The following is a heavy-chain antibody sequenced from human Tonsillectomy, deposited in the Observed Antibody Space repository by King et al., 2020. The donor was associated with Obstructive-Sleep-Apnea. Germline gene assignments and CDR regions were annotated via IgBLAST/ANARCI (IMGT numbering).Heavy chain of an antibody. J-gene: IGHJ4*02. D-gene: IGHD3-10*01. CDR1: GYTFTGYY. CDR3: ARKGPLWFGELGDFDY. V-gene: IGHV1-2*02. CDR2: INPNSGGT. Sequence: VQLVESGAEVKKPGASVKVSCKASGYTFTGYYMHWVRQAPGQGLEWMGWINPNSGGTNYAQKFQGRVTMTRDTSISTAYMELSRLRSDDTAVYYCARKGPLWFGELGDFDYWGQGTLVTVSS.